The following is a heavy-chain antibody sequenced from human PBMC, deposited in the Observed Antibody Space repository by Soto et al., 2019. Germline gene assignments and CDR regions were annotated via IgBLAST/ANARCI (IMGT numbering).Heavy chain of an antibody. CDR2: IIPIFGTA. D-gene: IGHD3-10*01. Sequence: SVKVSCKASGGTFSSYAISWVRQAPGQGLEWMGGIIPIFGTANYAQKFQGRVTITADESTGTAYMELSSLRSEDTAVYYCARVMVRGEPYYYGMDVWGQGTTVTVSS. CDR1: GGTFSSYA. CDR3: ARVMVRGEPYYYGMDV. J-gene: IGHJ6*02. V-gene: IGHV1-69*13.